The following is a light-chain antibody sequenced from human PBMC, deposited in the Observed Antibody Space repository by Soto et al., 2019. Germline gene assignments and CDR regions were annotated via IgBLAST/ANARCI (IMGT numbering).Light chain of an antibody. CDR3: QQYNSAPT. CDR2: DAS. Sequence: DIQMTQSPSTLSASVGDRFTITCRASQSISSWLAWYQQKPGKAPKLLIYDASSLESGVPSRFSGSGSGTEFTLTISSLQPDDFATYYCQQYNSAPTFGQGTKVDI. CDR1: QSISSW. V-gene: IGKV1-5*01. J-gene: IGKJ1*01.